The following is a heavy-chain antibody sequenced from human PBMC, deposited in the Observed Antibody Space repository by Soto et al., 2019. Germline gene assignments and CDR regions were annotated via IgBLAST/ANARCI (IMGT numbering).Heavy chain of an antibody. Sequence: EVQLVESGGGLAQPGGSLRVSCAASGFSFSNYLMHWVRQVPGKGLVWVSRINSDGSSTNYADSVKGRFTISRDNAKNTWNLQMSSLRAEDTAVYFCARGRGSSGWYFDYWGQGTLVTVSS. D-gene: IGHD6-19*01. J-gene: IGHJ4*02. CDR1: GFSFSNYL. CDR3: ARGRGSSGWYFDY. V-gene: IGHV3-74*01. CDR2: INSDGSST.